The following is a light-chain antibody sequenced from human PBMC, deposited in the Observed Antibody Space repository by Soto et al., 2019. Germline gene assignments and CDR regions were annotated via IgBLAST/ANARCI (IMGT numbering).Light chain of an antibody. J-gene: IGLJ1*01. CDR2: EGS. CDR3: CSYAGSSIFYV. Sequence: QSALTQPASVSGSPGQSITISCTGTSSDVGSYNLVSWYQQHPGKAPKLMIYEGSKRHSGVSDRFSGSKSGNMASLTVSGLQAEDEADYYCCSYAGSSIFYVFGSGTKLTVL. V-gene: IGLV2-23*01. CDR1: SSDVGSYNL.